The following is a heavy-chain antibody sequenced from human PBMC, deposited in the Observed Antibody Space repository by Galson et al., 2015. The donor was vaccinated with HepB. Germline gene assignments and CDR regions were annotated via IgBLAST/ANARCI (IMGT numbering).Heavy chain of an antibody. J-gene: IGHJ4*02. V-gene: IGHV3-15*01. D-gene: IGHD2-2*01. CDR3: TTGPGYCSSTSCSVFDY. CDR2: IKSKTDGGTT. Sequence: SLRLSCAASGFTFSNARMSWVRQAPGKGLEWVGRIKSKTDGGTTDYAAPVKGRFTISRDDSKNTLYLQMNSLKTEDTAVYYCTTGPGYCSSTSCSVFDYWGQGTLVTVSS. CDR1: GFTFSNAR.